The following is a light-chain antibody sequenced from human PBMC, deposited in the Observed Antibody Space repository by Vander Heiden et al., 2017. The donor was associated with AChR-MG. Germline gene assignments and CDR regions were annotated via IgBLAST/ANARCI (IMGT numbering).Light chain of an antibody. J-gene: IGLJ1*01. V-gene: IGLV2-14*01. CDR2: DVS. CDR1: SSDVGGYNY. Sequence: QPALTQPASVSGSPGQSITIPCTGTSSDVGGYNYVSWYQQHPGKAPKLMIYDVSNRPSGVSNRFSGSKSGNTASLTISGLQAEDEADYYCSSYTSSSTLYVFGTGTKVTVL. CDR3: SSYTSSSTLYV.